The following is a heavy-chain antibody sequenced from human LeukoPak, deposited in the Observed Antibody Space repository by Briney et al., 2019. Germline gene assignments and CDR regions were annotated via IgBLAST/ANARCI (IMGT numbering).Heavy chain of an antibody. V-gene: IGHV3-30*02. CDR3: AKEGTASKPSDLDY. CDR2: IRYDGTIK. Sequence: PGGSLRLSCAASGFTFTDYGIHWVRQAPGKGLEWVAFIRYDGTIKYYADSVKGRFTISRDNSRNTLYLQMNSLRTEDTAVYYWAKEGTASKPSDLDYWGQGTLVTVSS. J-gene: IGHJ4*02. CDR1: GFTFTDYG. D-gene: IGHD1-1*01.